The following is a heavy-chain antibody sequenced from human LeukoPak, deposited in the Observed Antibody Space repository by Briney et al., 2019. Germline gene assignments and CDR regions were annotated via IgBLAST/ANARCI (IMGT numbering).Heavy chain of an antibody. CDR2: ISGSGGST. J-gene: IGHJ3*02. D-gene: IGHD3-10*01. CDR1: GFTFSSYS. CDR3: AKVVHYYGSGSYDAFDI. V-gene: IGHV3-23*01. Sequence: GGSLRLSCAASGFTFSSYSMNWVRQAPGKGLEWVSAISGSGGSTYYADSVKGRFTISRDNSKNTLYLQMNSLRAEDTAVYYCAKVVHYYGSGSYDAFDIWGQGTMVTVSS.